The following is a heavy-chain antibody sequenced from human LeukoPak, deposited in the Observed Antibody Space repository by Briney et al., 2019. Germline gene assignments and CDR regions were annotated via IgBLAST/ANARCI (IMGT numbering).Heavy chain of an antibody. Sequence: ASVKVSCKASGYTFTGYYMHWVRQAAGKGLEWMGWINPNSGGASSAQKFQGRVTMTRDTSLSTAYMELSRLRSDDTAVFYCATLMAHLDYWGQGTLVTVSS. CDR2: INPNSGGA. D-gene: IGHD2-8*01. V-gene: IGHV1-2*02. CDR3: ATLMAHLDY. J-gene: IGHJ4*02. CDR1: GYTFTGYY.